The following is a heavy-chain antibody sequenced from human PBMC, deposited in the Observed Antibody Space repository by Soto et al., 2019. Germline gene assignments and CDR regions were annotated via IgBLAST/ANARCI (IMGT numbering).Heavy chain of an antibody. D-gene: IGHD4-17*01. J-gene: IGHJ5*02. CDR3: ARDENYGDYHNWFDT. CDR2: IYYSGST. Sequence: SETLSLTCTVSGGSISSGGYYWSWIRQHPGKGLEWIGYIYYSGSTYYNPSLKSRVTISVDTSKNQFSLKLSSVTAADTAVYYCARDENYGDYHNWFDTWGQGTLVTVSS. V-gene: IGHV4-31*03. CDR1: GGSISSGGYY.